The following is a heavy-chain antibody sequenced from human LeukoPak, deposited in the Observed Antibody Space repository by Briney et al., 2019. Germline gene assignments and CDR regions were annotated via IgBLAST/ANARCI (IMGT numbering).Heavy chain of an antibody. CDR2: IRYDGSNK. CDR1: GFTFTSYG. CDR3: AKDLASMTYFDY. J-gene: IGHJ4*02. V-gene: IGHV3-30*02. Sequence: GGSLRLSXAASGFTFTSYGMHWVRQAPGKGLEWVAFIRYDGSNKYYADSVQGRFTISRDNSKNTLYLQMNTLRGEDTAAYYCAKDLASMTYFDYWGQGTLVTVSS. D-gene: IGHD6-6*01.